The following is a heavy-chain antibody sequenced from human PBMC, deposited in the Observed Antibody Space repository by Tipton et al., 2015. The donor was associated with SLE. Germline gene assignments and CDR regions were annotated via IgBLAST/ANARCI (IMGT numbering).Heavy chain of an antibody. CDR3: AASGYNFLSWFDP. D-gene: IGHD5-24*01. J-gene: IGHJ5*02. Sequence: TLSLTCTVSGGSICSHYWSWIRQPPGKRLEWIGHVHSSGSTFYNPSLKSRVTISMDTSKNQVSLRMTSVTAADTAVYYCAASGYNFLSWFDPWGQGTPVTVSS. V-gene: IGHV4-59*11. CDR2: VHSSGST. CDR1: GGSICSHY.